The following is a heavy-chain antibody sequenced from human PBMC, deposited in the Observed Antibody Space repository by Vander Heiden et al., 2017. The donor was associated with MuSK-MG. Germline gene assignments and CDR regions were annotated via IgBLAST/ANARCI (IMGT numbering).Heavy chain of an antibody. Sequence: QVQLVQSGAEVKKPGSSVKVSCKASGGTFSSYAISWVRQAPGQGLEWMGGIIPIFGTANYAQKFQGRVTITADKSTSTAYMELSSLRSEETAVYYCAAEGARRGVVTDAFDNWGQGTMVTVSS. D-gene: IGHD3-3*01. CDR2: IIPIFGTA. CDR3: AAEGARRGVVTDAFDN. CDR1: GGTFSSYA. J-gene: IGHJ3*02. V-gene: IGHV1-69*06.